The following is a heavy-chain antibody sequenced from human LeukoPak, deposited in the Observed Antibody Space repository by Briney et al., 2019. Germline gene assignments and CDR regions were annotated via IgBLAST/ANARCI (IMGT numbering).Heavy chain of an antibody. CDR1: GFTFSSYA. V-gene: IGHV3-23*01. CDR2: ISGSGGST. Sequence: GGSLRLSCAASGFTFSSYAVSWVRQAPGKGLEWVSAISGSGGSTYYADSVKGRFTISRGNSKNTLYLQMNSLRAEDTAVYYCARPYSGSYYVSEYFQHWGQGTLVTVSS. J-gene: IGHJ1*01. D-gene: IGHD1-26*01. CDR3: ARPYSGSYYVSEYFQH.